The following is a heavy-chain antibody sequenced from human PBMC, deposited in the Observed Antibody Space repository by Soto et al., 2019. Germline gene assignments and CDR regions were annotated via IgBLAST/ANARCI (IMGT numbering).Heavy chain of an antibody. Sequence: SVNVSCKASGCTFSSYAISCVRQAPGQGLEWMGGITPIFGTANYAQKFQGRVTITADKSTSTAYMELSSLRSEDTAVYYCALNSSGWYENWFDPWGQGTLVTVSS. CDR3: ALNSSGWYENWFDP. J-gene: IGHJ5*02. CDR2: ITPIFGTA. CDR1: GCTFSSYA. D-gene: IGHD6-19*01. V-gene: IGHV1-69*06.